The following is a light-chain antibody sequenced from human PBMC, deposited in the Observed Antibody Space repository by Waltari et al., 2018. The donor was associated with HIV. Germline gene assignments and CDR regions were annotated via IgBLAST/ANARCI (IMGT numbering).Light chain of an antibody. Sequence: DIILTQSPDSLAVPLSGTATIYCQSSRILYYEDRHSMAWYQQRVGRPPTLLMHLASTREFGGPDRFTGNGSKTDFTLTITGLQAQDAAVYFCQQYYGDPPTFGQGTKVEI. V-gene: IGKV4-1*01. CDR3: QQYYGDPPT. CDR2: LAS. CDR1: RILYYEDRHS. J-gene: IGKJ2*01.